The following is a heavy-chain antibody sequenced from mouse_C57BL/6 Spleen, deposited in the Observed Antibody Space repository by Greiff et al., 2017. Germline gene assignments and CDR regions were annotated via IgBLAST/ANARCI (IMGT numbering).Heavy chain of an antibody. CDR3: ARGAQAYYAMDY. D-gene: IGHD3-2*02. CDR2: IWSGGST. Sequence: QVQLKESGPGLVQPSQCLSITCTVSGFSLTSYGVHWVRQSPGKGLEWLGVIWSGGSTDYNAAFISRLSISKDNSKSQVFFKMNSLQAADTAIYYCARGAQAYYAMDYWGQGTSVTVSS. J-gene: IGHJ4*01. V-gene: IGHV2-2*01. CDR1: GFSLTSYG.